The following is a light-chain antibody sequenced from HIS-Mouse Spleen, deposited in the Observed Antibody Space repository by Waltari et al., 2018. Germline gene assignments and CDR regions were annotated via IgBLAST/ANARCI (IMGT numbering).Light chain of an antibody. CDR1: SGSVPTIYY. Sequence: QTVVTQEPSFSVSPGGTVTLTCGLTSGSVPTIYYPSWYQQTPGQAPRTLIYSTNTRSSGVPDRFSGSILGNKAALTITGAQADDESDYYCVLYMGSGISVFGGGTKLTVL. CDR3: VLYMGSGISV. V-gene: IGLV8-61*01. J-gene: IGLJ2*01. CDR2: STN.